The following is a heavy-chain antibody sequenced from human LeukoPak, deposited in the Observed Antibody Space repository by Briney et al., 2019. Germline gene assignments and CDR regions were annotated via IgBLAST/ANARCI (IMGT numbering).Heavy chain of an antibody. Sequence: PSETLSLTCTISGGSIRSSSYYLGWIRQPPGKGLEWIGSIYYSGSTYYNPSLKSRVTISVDTSKNQFSLKLSSVTAADTAVYYCARVRYCSSTSCPWGQGTLVTVSS. CDR2: IYYSGST. J-gene: IGHJ5*02. D-gene: IGHD2-2*01. V-gene: IGHV4-39*07. CDR1: GGSIRSSSYY. CDR3: ARVRYCSSTSCP.